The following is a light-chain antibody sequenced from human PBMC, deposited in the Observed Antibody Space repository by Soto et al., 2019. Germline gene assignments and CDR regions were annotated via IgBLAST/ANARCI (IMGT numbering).Light chain of an antibody. J-gene: IGLJ3*02. V-gene: IGLV2-14*03. CDR2: DVT. CDR3: SSYTNKDTLL. CDR1: SSDVGGYDH. Sequence: QSALTQPASVSGSPGQSITISCTGTSSDVGGYDHVSWYQQHPGKAPKLIIYDVTVRPSGISPRFSGSKSDNTASLAVSGIQPEDEADYDCSSYTNKDTLLFGGGTKLTVL.